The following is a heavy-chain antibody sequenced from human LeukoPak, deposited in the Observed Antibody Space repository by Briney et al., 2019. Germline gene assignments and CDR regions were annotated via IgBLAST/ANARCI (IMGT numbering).Heavy chain of an antibody. D-gene: IGHD2-2*01. CDR3: ARGSSIHVLLYHYYYMDV. CDR2: INPNSGGT. CDR1: GYTFTGYY. Sequence: ASVKVSCKASGYTFTGYYIHWVRQAPGQGLDGMGWINPNSGGTNYAQKFQGRVTMTRDTSISTAYMELSSLRSDDTAVYYCARGSSIHVLLYHYYYMDVWGKGPTVAVSS. V-gene: IGHV1-2*02. J-gene: IGHJ6*03.